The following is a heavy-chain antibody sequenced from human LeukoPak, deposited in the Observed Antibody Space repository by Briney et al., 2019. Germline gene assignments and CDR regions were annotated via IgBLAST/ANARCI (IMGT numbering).Heavy chain of an antibody. J-gene: IGHJ4*02. Sequence: PSETLSLTCTVSGYSISSGYYWGWIRQPPGKGLEWIGSGHHSGSTYYNASLKSRVTISVDTSKNQVSLKLTSVTVADTAVYYCARTLLSGYYPYYFDYWGQGTLVTVSS. CDR1: GYSISSGYY. D-gene: IGHD3-22*01. V-gene: IGHV4-38-2*02. CDR3: ARTLLSGYYPYYFDY. CDR2: GHHSGST.